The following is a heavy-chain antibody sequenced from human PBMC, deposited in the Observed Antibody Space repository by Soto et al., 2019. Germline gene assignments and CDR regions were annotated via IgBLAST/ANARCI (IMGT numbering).Heavy chain of an antibody. J-gene: IGHJ3*02. D-gene: IGHD3-22*01. CDR1: GGTFSSYA. V-gene: IGHV1-69*01. CDR3: GRGTGSSGFGACDI. CDR2: IIPIFGTA. Sequence: QVQLVQSGAEVKKPGSSVKVSCKASGGTFSSYAISWVRQAPGQGLEWMGGIIPIFGTANYAQKFQGRVTITADVSTSTAYRELSSLRSEDTGVYYCGRGTGSSGFGACDIWRQGTMVTVSS.